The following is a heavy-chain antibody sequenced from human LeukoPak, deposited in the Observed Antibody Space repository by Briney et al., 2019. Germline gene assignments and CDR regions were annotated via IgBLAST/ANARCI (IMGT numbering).Heavy chain of an antibody. Sequence: ASVKVSCKASGYTFTGYYMHWVRQAPGQGLEWMGWINPNSGGTNYAQKFQGRVTMTRDTSISTAYMELSSLRSEDTAVYYCARGRIAVAGTSGYYYYYMDVWGKGTTVAISS. CDR2: INPNSGGT. CDR3: ARGRIAVAGTSGYYYYYMDV. J-gene: IGHJ6*03. V-gene: IGHV1-2*02. CDR1: GYTFTGYY. D-gene: IGHD6-19*01.